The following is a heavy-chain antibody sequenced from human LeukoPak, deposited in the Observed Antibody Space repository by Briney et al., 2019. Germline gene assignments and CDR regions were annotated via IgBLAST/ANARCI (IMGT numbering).Heavy chain of an antibody. CDR3: AKGGAVTYFDY. CDR1: GFTFDDFA. D-gene: IGHD4-17*01. CDR2: ISWDGGST. J-gene: IGHJ4*02. V-gene: IGHV3-43D*03. Sequence: GGSLRLSCAASGFTFDDFAMHWVRQAPGKGLEWVSLISWDGGSTYYADSVKGRFTISRDNSKNTLYLQMNSLRAEDTAVYYCAKGGAVTYFDYWGQGTLVTVSS.